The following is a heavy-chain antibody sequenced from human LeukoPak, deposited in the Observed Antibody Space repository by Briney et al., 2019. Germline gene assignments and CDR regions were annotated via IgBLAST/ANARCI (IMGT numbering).Heavy chain of an antibody. CDR1: GYTLTELS. CDR2: FDPEDGET. V-gene: IGHV1-24*01. CDR3: ATDQRGAGLGFRYGSGSYNGMDV. Sequence: ASVKVSCKVSGYTLTELSMHWVRQVPGKGLEWMGGFDPEDGETLYAQKFQGGVTMTEDTSTDTAYMELSSLRSEDTAVYYCATDQRGAGLGFRYGSGSYNGMDVWGQGTTVTVSS. D-gene: IGHD3-10*01. J-gene: IGHJ6*02.